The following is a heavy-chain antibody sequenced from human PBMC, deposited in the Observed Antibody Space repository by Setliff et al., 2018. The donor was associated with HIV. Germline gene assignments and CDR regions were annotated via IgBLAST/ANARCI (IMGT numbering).Heavy chain of an antibody. CDR2: IGAFNGNT. Sequence: ASVKVSCKASGYSFTNYGISWVRQAPGQGLEWMGWIGAFNGNTHYPQNLQGRVTMTTDTSTRTAYMELSSLRSEDTAVYYCARKGSGSSFDFEYWGQGTLVTVSS. D-gene: IGHD3-10*01. V-gene: IGHV1-18*01. J-gene: IGHJ4*02. CDR3: ARKGSGSSFDFEY. CDR1: GYSFTNYG.